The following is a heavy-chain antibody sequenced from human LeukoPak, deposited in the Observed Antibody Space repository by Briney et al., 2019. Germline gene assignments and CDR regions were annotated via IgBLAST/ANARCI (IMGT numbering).Heavy chain of an antibody. D-gene: IGHD3-22*01. V-gene: IGHV3-30*18. CDR2: ISYDGSNK. CDR1: GFTFSNYW. J-gene: IGHJ4*02. Sequence: GGSLRLSCAASGFTFSNYWMNWVRQAPGKGLEWVAVISYDGSNKYYADSVKGRFTISRDNSKNTLYLQTNSLRAEDTAVYYCAKLVPPPGDYYDSSGYSDYWGQGTLVTVSS. CDR3: AKLVPPPGDYYDSSGYSDY.